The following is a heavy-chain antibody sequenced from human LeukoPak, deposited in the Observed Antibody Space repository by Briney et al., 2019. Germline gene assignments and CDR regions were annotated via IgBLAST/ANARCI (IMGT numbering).Heavy chain of an antibody. CDR2: IFYSGST. Sequence: ETYSLTCTVSGDSVSSGSYYWSGLRQPPGKGLEWIGYIFYSGSTNYNPSPTSRVTISVDTSKNQFSLKLSSVTAADTAFYYCAGGDSLRFQSWGQGTVVSFPS. CDR1: GDSVSSGSYY. J-gene: IGHJ1*01. CDR3: AGGDSLRFQS. V-gene: IGHV4-61*01. D-gene: IGHD2-21*02.